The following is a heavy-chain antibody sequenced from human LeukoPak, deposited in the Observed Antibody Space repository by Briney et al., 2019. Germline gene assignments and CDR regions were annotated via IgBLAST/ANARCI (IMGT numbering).Heavy chain of an antibody. V-gene: IGHV3-23*01. J-gene: IGHJ4*02. Sequence: PGGSLRLSCAASGFTVSSNYMSWVRQAPGKGLEWVSAVSGSGGSTYYADSVKGRFTISRDNSKNTLYLQMNSLRAEDTAVYYCAKDLSGSFRARFDYWGQGTLVTVSS. CDR2: VSGSGGST. D-gene: IGHD1-26*01. CDR1: GFTVSSNY. CDR3: AKDLSGSFRARFDY.